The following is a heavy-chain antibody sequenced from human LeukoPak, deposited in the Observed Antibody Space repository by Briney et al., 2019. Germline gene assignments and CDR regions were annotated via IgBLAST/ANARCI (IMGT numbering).Heavy chain of an antibody. V-gene: IGHV3-11*01. Sequence: GGSLTLSCAASGMRFSDFYMSWMRQPPGKGLEWISFISSNGNIIHYADSAKGRFTISRDNAKNSLYLHMDSLRVEDTATYYCASGGRAYNFWGPGTAVTVSS. CDR3: ASGGRAYNF. J-gene: IGHJ4*02. CDR1: GMRFSDFY. CDR2: ISSNGNII. D-gene: IGHD1-14*01.